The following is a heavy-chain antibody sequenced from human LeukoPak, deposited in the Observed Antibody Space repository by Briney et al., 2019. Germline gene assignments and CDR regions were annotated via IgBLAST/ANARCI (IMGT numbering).Heavy chain of an antibody. Sequence: ASVKVSCKASGYTFTSYGISWVRQAPGQGLEWMGWISAYNGNTNYAQKLQGRVTMTTDTSTSTAYMELRSLRSDDTAVYYCARGIFKDIVATMGYYYMDVWGKGTTVTVSS. V-gene: IGHV1-18*01. D-gene: IGHD5-12*01. J-gene: IGHJ6*03. CDR2: ISAYNGNT. CDR1: GYTFTSYG. CDR3: ARGIFKDIVATMGYYYMDV.